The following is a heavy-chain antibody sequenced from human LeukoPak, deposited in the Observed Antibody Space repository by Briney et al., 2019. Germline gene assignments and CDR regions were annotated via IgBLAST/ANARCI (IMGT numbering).Heavy chain of an antibody. J-gene: IGHJ4*02. V-gene: IGHV1-69*13. D-gene: IGHD1-26*01. CDR1: GGTFSTSS. CDR3: AREYSGSYEF. Sequence: SVKVSCKASGGTFSTSSINWVRQAPGQGLEWMGGIIPIFGTANYAQKFQGRVTITADESTSTAYMELSSLRSEDTAVYYCAREYSGSYEFWGQGTLVTVSS. CDR2: IIPIFGTA.